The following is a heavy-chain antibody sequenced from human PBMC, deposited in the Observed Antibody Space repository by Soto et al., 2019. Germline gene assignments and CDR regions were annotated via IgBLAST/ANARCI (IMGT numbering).Heavy chain of an antibody. CDR1: GGTFRSYA. V-gene: IGHV1-69*01. D-gene: IGHD4-4*01. J-gene: IGHJ6*02. CDR2: IIPIFGTA. Sequence: QVQLVQSGAEVKKPGSSVKVSCKASGGTFRSYAISWVRQAPGQGLEWMGGIIPIFGTANYAQKFQGRVTITADESTSTAYMELSSLRSEDTAVYYCARDRETVTTLYYYGMDVWGQGTTVTVSS. CDR3: ARDRETVTTLYYYGMDV.